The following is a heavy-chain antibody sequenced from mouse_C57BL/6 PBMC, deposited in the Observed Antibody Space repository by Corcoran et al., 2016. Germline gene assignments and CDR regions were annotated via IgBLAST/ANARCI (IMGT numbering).Heavy chain of an antibody. D-gene: IGHD4-1*01. CDR1: GYTFTDYY. V-gene: IGHV1-26*01. J-gene: IGHJ4*01. Sequence: EVQLQQSGPELVKPGASVKISCKASGYTFTDYYMNWVKQSHGKSLEWIGDINPNNGGTSYNQKFKGKATLTVDKSSSTAYMELRSLTSEDSAVYYCARIPSLTGTFYAMDYWGQGTSVTVSS. CDR2: INPNNGGT. CDR3: ARIPSLTGTFYAMDY.